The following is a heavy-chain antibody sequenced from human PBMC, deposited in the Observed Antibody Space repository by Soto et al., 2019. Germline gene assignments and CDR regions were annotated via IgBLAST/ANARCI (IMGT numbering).Heavy chain of an antibody. CDR1: GGSISSGGYY. CDR3: ARDAVWSGFEIDP. V-gene: IGHV4-31*03. D-gene: IGHD3-10*01. CDR2: IYYSGST. J-gene: IGHJ5*02. Sequence: QVQLQESGPGLVKPSQTLSLTCTVSGGSISSGGYYWSWIRQHPGKGLEWIGYIYYSGSTYYIPSRKSRVTMSVDTAKNQFSLKLSSVTAAVTAVYYCARDAVWSGFEIDPWGQGTLVTVSS.